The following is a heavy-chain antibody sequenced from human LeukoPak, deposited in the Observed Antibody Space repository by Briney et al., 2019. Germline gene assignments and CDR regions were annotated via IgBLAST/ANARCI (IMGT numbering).Heavy chain of an antibody. CDR3: ARPKHSSSWYYFDY. Sequence: GGSLRLSCAASGFTFSSYAMSWVRQAPGKGLEWVSAISGSGGSTYYADSVKGRFTISRDNSKNTLYLQMNSLRAEDTAVYYCARPKHSSSWYYFDYWGQGTLVTVSS. V-gene: IGHV3-23*01. D-gene: IGHD6-13*01. CDR1: GFTFSSYA. CDR2: ISGSGGST. J-gene: IGHJ4*02.